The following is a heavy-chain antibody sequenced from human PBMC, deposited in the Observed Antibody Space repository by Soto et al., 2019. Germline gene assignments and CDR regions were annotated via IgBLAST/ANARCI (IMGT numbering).Heavy chain of an antibody. Sequence: EVQLLESGGDLVQPGGSLRLSCAASGFSFRNYAMNWVRQAPGKGLEWVSTVSSSGDTTYYADSVKGRFTVSRDNSKNTLYLQMKGLRAEDTAIYYCATDQRGLGINGYDAFDMWGLGTMVTVSS. CDR3: ATDQRGLGINGYDAFDM. CDR2: VSSSGDTT. V-gene: IGHV3-23*01. CDR1: GFSFRNYA. J-gene: IGHJ3*02. D-gene: IGHD2-8*01.